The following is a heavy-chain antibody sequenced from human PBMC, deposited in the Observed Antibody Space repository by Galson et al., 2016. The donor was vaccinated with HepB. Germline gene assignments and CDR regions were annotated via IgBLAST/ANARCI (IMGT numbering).Heavy chain of an antibody. D-gene: IGHD3-10*01. V-gene: IGHV3-7*01. Sequence: SLRLSCAASGFTFNAYAMSWVRQSPGKGLEWVANIKEDGSVKYYVDSVKGRFIISRDNAKNALYLQLNSLRAEDMAVYYCARDVNYGIFDRWGQGTLVTVSS. CDR2: IKEDGSVK. CDR1: GFTFNAYA. J-gene: IGHJ4*02. CDR3: ARDVNYGIFDR.